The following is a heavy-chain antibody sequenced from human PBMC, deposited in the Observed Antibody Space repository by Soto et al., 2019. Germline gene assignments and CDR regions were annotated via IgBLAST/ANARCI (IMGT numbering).Heavy chain of an antibody. CDR2: ISGSGGST. D-gene: IGHD3-3*01. CDR3: AKDRYYDLWSGPKGAPYYFDY. CDR1: GFTFSSYA. V-gene: IGHV3-23*01. J-gene: IGHJ4*02. Sequence: GGSLRLSCAASGFTFSSYAMSWVRQAPGKGLEWVSAISGSGGSTYYADSVKGRFTISRDNSKNTLYLQMNSLRAEDTAVYYCAKDRYYDLWSGPKGAPYYFDYWGQGTLVTVSS.